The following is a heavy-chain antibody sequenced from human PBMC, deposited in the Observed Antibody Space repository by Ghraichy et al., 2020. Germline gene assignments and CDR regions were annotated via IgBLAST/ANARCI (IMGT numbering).Heavy chain of an antibody. J-gene: IGHJ5*02. D-gene: IGHD4-17*01. V-gene: IGHV3-53*01. CDR3: ARKPRGNYGLWFDP. CDR2: IYSGGST. Sequence: GGSLRLSCAASGFTVSSNYMSWVRQAPGKGLEWVSVIYSGGSTYYADSVKGRFTISRDNSKNTLYLQMNSLRAEDTAVYYCARKPRGNYGLWFDPWGQGTLVTVSS. CDR1: GFTVSSNY.